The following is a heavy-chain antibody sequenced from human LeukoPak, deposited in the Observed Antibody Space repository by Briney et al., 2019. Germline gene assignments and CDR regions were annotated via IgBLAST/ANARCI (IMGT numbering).Heavy chain of an antibody. D-gene: IGHD6-13*01. CDR2: IYYSGGT. J-gene: IGHJ6*02. V-gene: IGHV4-59*08. Sequence: SETLSLTFTVSRVSIISYYWSWIRKPPGKGLKRIGDIYYSGGTNYNPSLNSRVTISVDTSKNQFSLNLISVTAADTAVYFCARLGAAAGSGLYFYYGMDVWGPGTTITVSS. CDR3: ARLGAAAGSGLYFYYGMDV. CDR1: RVSIISYY.